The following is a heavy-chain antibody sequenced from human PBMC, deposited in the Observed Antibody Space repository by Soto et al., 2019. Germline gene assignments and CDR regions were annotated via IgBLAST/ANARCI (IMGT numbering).Heavy chain of an antibody. V-gene: IGHV3-23*01. Sequence: HPGGSLRLSCVSSGCTFRSRAMSWVRHAPGEGLKWVSTITDTGGYTKYADSVRGRFTISRDNSKNTLYLQMSSLRAEDSAVYYCARGSKESYPGSRIFDFWGRGTLVTVSS. D-gene: IGHD3-10*01. CDR3: ARGSKESYPGSRIFDF. CDR1: GCTFRSRA. J-gene: IGHJ4*02. CDR2: ITDTGGYT.